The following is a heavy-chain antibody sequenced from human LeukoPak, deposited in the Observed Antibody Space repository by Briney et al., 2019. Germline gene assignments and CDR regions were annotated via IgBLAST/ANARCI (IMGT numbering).Heavy chain of an antibody. CDR3: AREGRGYFDWLSAP. CDR2: INPNSGGT. J-gene: IGHJ5*02. Sequence: VASVKVSCKASGYTFTGYYMHWVRQAPGQGLEWMGWINPNSGGTNYAQKFQGRVTMTRDTSISTACMELSRLRSDDTAVYYCAREGRGYFDWLSAPWGQGTLVTVSS. CDR1: GYTFTGYY. D-gene: IGHD3-9*01. V-gene: IGHV1-2*02.